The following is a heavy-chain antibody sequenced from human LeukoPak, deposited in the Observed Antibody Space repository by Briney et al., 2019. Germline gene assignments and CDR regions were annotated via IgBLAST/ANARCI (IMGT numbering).Heavy chain of an antibody. V-gene: IGHV4-59*01. CDR2: SYYSGIT. Sequence: SETLSLTCTVSGGSINSYYWSWIRQSPGKGLEWIGYSYYSGITSYNPSLKSRVTMSVDKSKNQFSLKVNSVTAADTAVYYCARGEPVDYWGQGTLVTVSS. CDR1: GGSINSYY. J-gene: IGHJ4*02. CDR3: ARGEPVDY. D-gene: IGHD1-14*01.